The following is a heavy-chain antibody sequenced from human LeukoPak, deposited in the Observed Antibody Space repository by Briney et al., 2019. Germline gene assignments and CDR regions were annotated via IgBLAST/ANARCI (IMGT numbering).Heavy chain of an antibody. J-gene: IGHJ1*01. CDR1: GFTFSSYP. CDR3: VGDGRDGYSIYFHH. CDR2: ISDNGLST. Sequence: GGSLRLSCSASGFTFSSYPMRWVRQAPGKGLQYVSVISDNGLSTSYADSVKGRFTISRDNSKNTVYLQMSSLRAEDTAVYYCVGDGRDGYSIYFHHWGQGTLVTVSS. V-gene: IGHV3-64D*06. D-gene: IGHD5-24*01.